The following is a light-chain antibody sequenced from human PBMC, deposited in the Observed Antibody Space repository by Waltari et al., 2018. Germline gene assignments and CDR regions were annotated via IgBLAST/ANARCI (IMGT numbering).Light chain of an antibody. CDR1: QSVLYRSNNKNY. V-gene: IGKV4-1*01. CDR2: WAS. Sequence: DIVMTQSPDSLAVSLGERATINCKSSQSVLYRSNNKNYFAWYQQKPGQPPKLLIYWASTRESGVPDRFSDSGSGTDFTLTISSLQAEDVAVYYCQQYYSTPWTFGQGTKVEIK. CDR3: QQYYSTPWT. J-gene: IGKJ1*01.